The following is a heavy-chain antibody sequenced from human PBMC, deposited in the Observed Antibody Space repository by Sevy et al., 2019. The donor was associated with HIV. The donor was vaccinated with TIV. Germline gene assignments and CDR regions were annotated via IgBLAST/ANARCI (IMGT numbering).Heavy chain of an antibody. V-gene: IGHV3-30*02. J-gene: IGHJ4*02. CDR2: TRYDGSTK. Sequence: QLGGSLRLSCAASGFTFNVYGMHWVRQAPGKGLQWVAFTRYDGSTKYYADSVKGRFTISRDNSKNTLYLQMNSLRVEDTAMYYCAKDLTERYSTSSGDFDYWGQGSLVTVSS. CDR1: GFTFNVYG. CDR3: AKDLTERYSTSSGDFDY. D-gene: IGHD6-6*01.